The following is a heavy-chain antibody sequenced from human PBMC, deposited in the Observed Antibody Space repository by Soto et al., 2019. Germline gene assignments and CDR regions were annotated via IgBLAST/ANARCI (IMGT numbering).Heavy chain of an antibody. CDR3: ARGLGRGYSYGYPDY. CDR1: GGSISSGGYY. J-gene: IGHJ4*02. CDR2: IYNSGST. V-gene: IGHV4-31*03. D-gene: IGHD5-18*01. Sequence: QVQLQESGPGLVKPSQTLSLTCTVSGGSISSGGYYWTWIRQHPGKGLEWIGYIYNSGSTYYNPSLQSRVTISGDTSKNQFSLKLRSVTAADTAVYYGARGLGRGYSYGYPDYWGQGTPVTVSS.